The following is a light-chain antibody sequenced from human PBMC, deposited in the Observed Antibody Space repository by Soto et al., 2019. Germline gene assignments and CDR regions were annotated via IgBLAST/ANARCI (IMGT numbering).Light chain of an antibody. V-gene: IGKV1-39*01. Sequence: DIQMTQSPSSLSASVGDRVTITCRASQSIRSYLNWYQQKPGKAPKLLNDAASSLQSGVPSRFSGSGSGTDFTLTISSLQPEDVATYYCQQSYSTRYTVGQGTKLEIK. CDR1: QSIRSY. CDR2: AAS. J-gene: IGKJ2*01. CDR3: QQSYSTRYT.